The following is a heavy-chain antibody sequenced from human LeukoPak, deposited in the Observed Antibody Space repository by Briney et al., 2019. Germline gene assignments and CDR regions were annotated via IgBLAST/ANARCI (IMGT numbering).Heavy chain of an antibody. D-gene: IGHD2/OR15-2a*01. J-gene: IGHJ5*02. V-gene: IGHV3-15*01. CDR3: TAIIT. Sequence: GGSLRLSCAASGFSLSSHAMSWVRQAPGKGLEWVGRIKSKSDGGTTDYAAPVKGRFTISRDDSQNTLYLQMNSLKTEDTAVYYCTAIITWGQGTLVTVSS. CDR2: IKSKSDGGTT. CDR1: GFSLSSHA.